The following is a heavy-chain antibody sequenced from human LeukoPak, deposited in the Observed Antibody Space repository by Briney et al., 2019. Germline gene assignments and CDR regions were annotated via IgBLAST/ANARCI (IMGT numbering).Heavy chain of an antibody. CDR1: GFTVSSNY. V-gene: IGHV3-66*01. CDR2: IYSGGST. Sequence: PGRSLRLSCAASGFTVSSNYMSWVRQAPGKGLEWVSVIYSGGSTYYADSVKGRFTISRDNSKNTLYLQMNSLRAEDTAVYYCARFPPSSWSDYWGQGTLVTVSS. J-gene: IGHJ4*02. D-gene: IGHD6-13*01. CDR3: ARFPPSSWSDY.